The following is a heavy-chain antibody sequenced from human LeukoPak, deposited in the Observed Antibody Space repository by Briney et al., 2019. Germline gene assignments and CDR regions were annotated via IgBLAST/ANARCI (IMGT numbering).Heavy chain of an antibody. CDR3: ARALGGGITGTTAYY. Sequence: SGGSLRLSCAASGFTFDDYTMHWVRQAPGKGLEWVSYISSSSSTIYYADSVKGRFTISRDNAKNSLYLQMNSLRAEDTAVYYCARALGGGITGTTAYYWGQGTLVTVSS. CDR1: GFTFDDYT. CDR2: ISSSSSTI. J-gene: IGHJ4*02. D-gene: IGHD1-7*01. V-gene: IGHV3-48*01.